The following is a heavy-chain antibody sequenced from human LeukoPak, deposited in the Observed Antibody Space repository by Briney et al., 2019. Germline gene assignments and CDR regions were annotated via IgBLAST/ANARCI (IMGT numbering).Heavy chain of an antibody. CDR1: GFTFSSYW. J-gene: IGHJ4*02. CDR2: IKSDGSST. D-gene: IGHD7-27*01. Sequence: GGSLRLSCAASGFTFSSYWMHWVRQAPGKGLVGVSRIKSDGSSTSYADSVKGRFTISRDNAKNTLYLQMNSLRAEDTAVYYCARAGIWGDYLDYWGQGTLVTVSS. V-gene: IGHV3-74*01. CDR3: ARAGIWGDYLDY.